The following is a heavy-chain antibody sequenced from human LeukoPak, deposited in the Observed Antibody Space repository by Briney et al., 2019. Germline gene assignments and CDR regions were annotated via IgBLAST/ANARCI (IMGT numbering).Heavy chain of an antibody. CDR2: IYYSAST. Sequence: KPSETLSLTCTVSGGSISSGSYYWGWIRQPPGKGLEWIGSIYYSASTYYNPSLKSRVTISVDTSKNQFSLKLSSVTAADTAVYYCARPTYSGSYYDAFDIWGQGTMVTVSS. J-gene: IGHJ3*02. D-gene: IGHD1-26*01. CDR3: ARPTYSGSYYDAFDI. V-gene: IGHV4-39*01. CDR1: GGSISSGSYY.